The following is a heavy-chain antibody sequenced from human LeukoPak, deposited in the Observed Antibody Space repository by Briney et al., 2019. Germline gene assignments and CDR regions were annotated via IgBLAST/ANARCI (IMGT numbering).Heavy chain of an antibody. Sequence: GSSVKISCKASAGTFSSYTISWVRHAPGQGLEWMGRIIPILGIANYAQKFQGRVTITADKSTSTAYMELSSLRSEDTAVYYCARASSTVTTYGYYYYGMDVWGQGTTVTVSS. CDR3: ARASSTVTTYGYYYYGMDV. CDR1: AGTFSSYT. J-gene: IGHJ6*02. CDR2: IIPILGIA. D-gene: IGHD4-11*01. V-gene: IGHV1-69*02.